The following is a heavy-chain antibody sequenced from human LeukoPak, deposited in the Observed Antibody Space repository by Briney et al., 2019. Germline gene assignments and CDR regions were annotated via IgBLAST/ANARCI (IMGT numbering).Heavy chain of an antibody. Sequence: PSQTLSLTCTVSGGSISSGSYYWSWIRQPAGQGLEWIGRIYTSGSTNYNPSLKSRVTISVDTSKNQFSLKLSSVTAADTAVYYCAREVPSYYSSGYRTFDYWGQGTLVTVSS. D-gene: IGHD3-22*01. V-gene: IGHV4-61*02. CDR2: IYTSGST. CDR1: GGSISSGSYY. CDR3: AREVPSYYSSGYRTFDY. J-gene: IGHJ4*02.